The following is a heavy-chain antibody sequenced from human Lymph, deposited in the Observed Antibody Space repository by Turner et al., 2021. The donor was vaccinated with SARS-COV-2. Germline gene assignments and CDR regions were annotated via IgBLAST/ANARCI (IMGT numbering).Heavy chain of an antibody. J-gene: IGHJ4*02. CDR2: IYYSGGT. CDR1: GGSISSSFSY. Sequence: QLQLQESGPGLVKPSETPSLNRTVLGGSISSSFSYWGWSRQPPGKGLEWLGGIYYSGGTYDNPSLKSRVTISVDTSINQFSLKLSSVAATDTAVFYCAGGSPQGWYGPVFDYWGQGTLVTVSS. V-gene: IGHV4-39*05. CDR3: AGGSPQGWYGPVFDY. D-gene: IGHD6-19*01.